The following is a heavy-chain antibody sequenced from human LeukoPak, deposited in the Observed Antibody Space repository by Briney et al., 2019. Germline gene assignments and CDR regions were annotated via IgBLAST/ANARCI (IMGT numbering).Heavy chain of an antibody. CDR2: ISGSGGST. Sequence: PGGSLRLSCAASGFTFSSYAMSWVRQAPGKGLEWVSAISGSGGSTYYADSVKGRFTISRDNSKNTLYLQMNSLRAEDTAVYYCAKGVVPAAMPPGPLPYCYYGMDVWGQGTTVTVSS. CDR3: AKGVVPAAMPPGPLPYCYYGMDV. D-gene: IGHD2-2*01. J-gene: IGHJ6*02. V-gene: IGHV3-23*01. CDR1: GFTFSSYA.